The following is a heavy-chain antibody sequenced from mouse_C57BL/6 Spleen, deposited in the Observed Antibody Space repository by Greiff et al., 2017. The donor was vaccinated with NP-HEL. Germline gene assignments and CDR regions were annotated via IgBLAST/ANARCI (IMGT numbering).Heavy chain of an antibody. CDR3: ARIADYSNLYYYAMDY. V-gene: IGHV8-8*01. CDR2: IWWDDDK. Sequence: QVTLKVSGPGILQPSQTLSLTCSFSGFSLSTFGMGVGWIRQPSGKGLEWLAHIWWDDDKYYNPALKSRLTISKDTSKNQVFLKIANVDTADTATYYCARIADYSNLYYYAMDYWGQGTSVTVSS. D-gene: IGHD2-5*01. J-gene: IGHJ4*01. CDR1: GFSLSTFGMG.